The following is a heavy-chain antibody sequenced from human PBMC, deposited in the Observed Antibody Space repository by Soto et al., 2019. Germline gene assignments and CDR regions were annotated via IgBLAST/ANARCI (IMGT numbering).Heavy chain of an antibody. CDR3: ATSTGWPGFDF. Sequence: QVQLQESGPGLVKPSETLSLTCSVSGGSISRYYCSWVRQPPGQGLEWIGHMHYSGNTRYNPSLKSRATVSLDTSKNQFSLNLSSVTAADTAVYYCATSTGWPGFDFWGQGTLATVSS. J-gene: IGHJ4*02. V-gene: IGHV4-59*08. D-gene: IGHD2-8*02. CDR1: GGSISRYY. CDR2: MHYSGNT.